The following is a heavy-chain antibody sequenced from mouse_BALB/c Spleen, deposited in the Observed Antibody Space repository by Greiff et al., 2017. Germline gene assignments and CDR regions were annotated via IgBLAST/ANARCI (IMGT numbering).Heavy chain of an antibody. CDR3: ARYGVRGYFDV. Sequence: VKLVESGAELVKPGASVKLSCKTSGYTFTSYWIQWVKQRPGQGLGWIGEIFPGTGTTYYNEKFKGKATLTIDTSSSTAYMQLSSLTTEDSAVYFCARYGVRGYFDVWGAGTTVTVSS. V-gene: IGHV1S132*01. D-gene: IGHD2-14*01. CDR2: IFPGTGTT. CDR1: GYTFTSYW. J-gene: IGHJ1*01.